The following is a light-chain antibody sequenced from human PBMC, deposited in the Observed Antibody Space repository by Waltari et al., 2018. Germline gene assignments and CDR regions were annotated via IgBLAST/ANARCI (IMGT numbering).Light chain of an antibody. Sequence: DIVMTQSPDSLAVSLGEWATTNCKSSQSVLYSSNNKNYLAWYQQKPGQPPKLLIYWASTRESGVPDRFSGSGSGTDVTLTISSLQAEDVAVYYCQQYYTTPITFGQGTRLEIK. CDR2: WAS. V-gene: IGKV4-1*01. CDR1: QSVLYSSNNKNY. CDR3: QQYYTTPIT. J-gene: IGKJ5*01.